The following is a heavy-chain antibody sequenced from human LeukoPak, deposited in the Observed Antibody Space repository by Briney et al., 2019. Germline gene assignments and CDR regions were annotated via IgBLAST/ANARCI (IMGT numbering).Heavy chain of an antibody. V-gene: IGHV3-15*01. Sequence: PGGSLRLSCAACGFSFNDAWMSWVRWAPGKGLEWVGRIKSKVDGGTTDYAAPVKGRFTISRDDSKNTLYLEMSSLKTEDTALYYCTTELRWEASLRGGDYWGQGTLVTVSS. CDR1: GFSFNDAW. CDR3: TTELRWEASLRGGDY. CDR2: IKSKVDGGTT. D-gene: IGHD5-24*01. J-gene: IGHJ4*02.